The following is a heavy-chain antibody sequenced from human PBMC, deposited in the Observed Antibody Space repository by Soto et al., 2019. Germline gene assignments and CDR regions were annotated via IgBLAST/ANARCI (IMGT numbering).Heavy chain of an antibody. CDR3: ARDLGYYASDGYFDY. V-gene: IGHV3-48*01. D-gene: IGHD3-22*01. Sequence: AGGPLRRSCASSGLTFSSYAVHGVVQGPVKGLEWVSYISSSGDIIYYADSVKGRFTISRDNAKNSLYLQMNSLRAEDTAVYYCARDLGYYASDGYFDYWGQGTVVTVSS. CDR2: ISSSGDII. J-gene: IGHJ4*02. CDR1: GLTFSSYA.